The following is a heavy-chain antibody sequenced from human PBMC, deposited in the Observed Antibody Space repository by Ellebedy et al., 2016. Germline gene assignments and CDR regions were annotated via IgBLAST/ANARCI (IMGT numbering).Heavy chain of an antibody. CDR1: GFTFSNAW. D-gene: IGHD6-6*01. V-gene: IGHV3-48*04. CDR2: MTSDTRTI. Sequence: GGSLRLSCAASGFTFSNAWMNWVRQAPGEGLEWVAYMTSDTRTIYYADSVKGRFTISRDNAKNSLFLQMNSLRAEDTAIYYCARSVEYSFDSWGRGALVTVSS. J-gene: IGHJ4*02. CDR3: ARSVEYSFDS.